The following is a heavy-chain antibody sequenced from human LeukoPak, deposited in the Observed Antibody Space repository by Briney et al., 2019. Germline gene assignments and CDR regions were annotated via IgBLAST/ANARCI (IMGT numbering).Heavy chain of an antibody. CDR3: ARVSSSWARTDAFDI. D-gene: IGHD6-13*01. CDR2: ISGSGGST. V-gene: IGHV3-23*01. J-gene: IGHJ3*02. Sequence: GGSLRLSCAASGFTFSSYAMSWVRQAPGKGLEWVSAISGSGGSTYYADSVKGRFTISRDNSKNTLYLQMNSLRTEDTAVYYCARVSSSWARTDAFDIWGQGTMVTVSS. CDR1: GFTFSSYA.